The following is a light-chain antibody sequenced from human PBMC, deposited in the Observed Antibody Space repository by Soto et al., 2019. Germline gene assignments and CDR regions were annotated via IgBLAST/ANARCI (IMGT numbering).Light chain of an antibody. CDR2: AAS. J-gene: IGKJ4*01. Sequence: EIVMTQSPATVSVSPGDRITLSCMASQSVSSNLAWYQQKPGQAPRLLIYAASTRATGLPARFSGSGSGTEFTLTISSLQSEDFAVYYCQQYNNWPLTFGGGTKVDI. CDR1: QSVSSN. V-gene: IGKV3-15*01. CDR3: QQYNNWPLT.